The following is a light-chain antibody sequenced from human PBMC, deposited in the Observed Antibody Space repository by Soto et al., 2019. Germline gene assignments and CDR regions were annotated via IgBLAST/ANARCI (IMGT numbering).Light chain of an antibody. CDR3: QQRYITPLT. CDR1: QSINSY. J-gene: IGKJ4*01. Sequence: DIQMTQSPSSLSASVGDRVTITCRARQSINSYLNWYQQKPGKAPKLLIYAASSLQSGVPSRFSGSGSGTDFTLTISSMQPEDFATYYCQQRYITPLTFGGGTKLEIK. V-gene: IGKV1-39*01. CDR2: AAS.